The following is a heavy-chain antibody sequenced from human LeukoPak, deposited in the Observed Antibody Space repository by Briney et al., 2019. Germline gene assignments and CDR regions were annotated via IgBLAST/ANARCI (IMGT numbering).Heavy chain of an antibody. CDR3: ARRGSRSGSYYPPSSWFDP. V-gene: IGHV1-8*01. Sequence: ASVEVSCKASGYTFTSYDINWVRQATGQGLEWMGWMNPNSGNTGYAQKFQGRVTMTRNTSISTAYMELSSLRSVDTAVYYCARRGSRSGSYYPPSSWFDPWGQGTLVTVSS. CDR1: GYTFTSYD. J-gene: IGHJ5*02. CDR2: MNPNSGNT. D-gene: IGHD3-10*01.